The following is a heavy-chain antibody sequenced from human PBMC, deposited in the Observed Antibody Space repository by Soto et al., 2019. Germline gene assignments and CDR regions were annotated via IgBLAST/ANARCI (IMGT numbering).Heavy chain of an antibody. V-gene: IGHV3-30*03. Sequence: QVQLVESGGGVVQPGRALRLSCAASGFSFNTSGMHWVRQSPGKVLEWVAVIAFDGSQEFYGDSVRGRFTISRDNSKNTLFLQMESLTPEDTAVYYCATKVRVTNYLYYGMDVWGQGTTVTVSS. CDR3: ATKVRVTNYLYYGMDV. CDR2: IAFDGSQE. D-gene: IGHD2-21*02. J-gene: IGHJ6*02. CDR1: GFSFNTSG.